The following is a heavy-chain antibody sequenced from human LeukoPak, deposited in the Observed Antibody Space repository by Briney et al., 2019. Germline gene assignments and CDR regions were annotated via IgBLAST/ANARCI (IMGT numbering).Heavy chain of an antibody. D-gene: IGHD3-22*01. CDR1: GGSISSGSYY. Sequence: PSQTLSLTCTVSGGSISSGSYYWSWIRQPAGQGLEWIGRIYTSGSTNYNPSLKSRVTISVDTSKNQFSLKLSSVTAADTAVYYCARLSASYYYDSSGYYYPYYYYMDVWGKGTTVTVSS. CDR3: ARLSASYYYDSSGYYYPYYYYMDV. CDR2: IYTSGST. J-gene: IGHJ6*03. V-gene: IGHV4-61*02.